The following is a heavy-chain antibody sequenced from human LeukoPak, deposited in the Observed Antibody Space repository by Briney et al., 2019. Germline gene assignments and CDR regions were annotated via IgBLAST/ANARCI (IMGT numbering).Heavy chain of an antibody. CDR1: GFTFSSYG. Sequence: PGGSLRLSCAASGFTFSSYGTHWVRQAPGKGLEWVAVISYDGSNKYYADSVKGRFTIYRDNSKNTLYLQMNSLRAEDTAVYYCAKDTTMIVRGYYMDVWGKGTTVTISS. V-gene: IGHV3-30*18. D-gene: IGHD3-22*01. CDR3: AKDTTMIVRGYYMDV. CDR2: ISYDGSNK. J-gene: IGHJ6*03.